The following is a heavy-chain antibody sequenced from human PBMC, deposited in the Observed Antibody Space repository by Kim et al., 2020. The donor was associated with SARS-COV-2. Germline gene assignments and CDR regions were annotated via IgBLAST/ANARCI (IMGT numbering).Heavy chain of an antibody. CDR1: GLTVSSDY. J-gene: IGHJ6*01. CDR3: ARDRGMSSGYYYRDYH. V-gene: IGHV3-66*01. CDR2: IYSDGST. D-gene: IGHD3-22*01. Sequence: GGSLRLSCAASGLTVSSDYMSWVRQAPGKGLEWVSVIYSDGSTYYADSVKGRFTISRDNYKNMLFLQMNSLRAEDTAVYYCARDRGMSSGYYYRDYHWG.